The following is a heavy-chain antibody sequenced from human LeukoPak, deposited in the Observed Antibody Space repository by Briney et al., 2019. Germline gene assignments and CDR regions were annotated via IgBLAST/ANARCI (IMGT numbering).Heavy chain of an antibody. J-gene: IGHJ6*03. V-gene: IGHV1-18*01. D-gene: IGHD3-10*01. CDR2: ISAYNGNT. CDR3: AREGNYYGSLNYYYYYMDV. Sequence: GASVKVSCKASGYTFTSYGISWVRQAPGQGLEWMGWISAYNGNTNYAQKLQGRVTMTTDTSTSTAYMELRSLRSDDTAVYYCAREGNYYGSLNYYYYYMDVWGKGTTVTVSS. CDR1: GYTFTSYG.